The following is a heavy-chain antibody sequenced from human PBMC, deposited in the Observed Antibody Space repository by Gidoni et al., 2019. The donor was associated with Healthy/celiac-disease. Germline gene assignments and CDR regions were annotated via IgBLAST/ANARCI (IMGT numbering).Heavy chain of an antibody. J-gene: IGHJ6*02. Sequence: EVQLVESGGGLVKPGRSLRLSCTASGFTFGDYAMSWFRQAPGKGLEWVGFIRSKAYGGTTEYAASVKGRFTISRDDSKSIAYLQMNSLKTEDTAVYYCTRSQYYYDSSGYYYVGPSPYGMDVWGQGTTVTVSS. D-gene: IGHD3-22*01. CDR1: GFTFGDYA. CDR3: TRSQYYYDSSGYYYVGPSPYGMDV. V-gene: IGHV3-49*05. CDR2: IRSKAYGGTT.